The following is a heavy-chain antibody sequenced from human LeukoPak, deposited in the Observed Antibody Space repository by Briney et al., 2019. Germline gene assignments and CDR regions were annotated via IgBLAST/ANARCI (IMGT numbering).Heavy chain of an antibody. Sequence: GGTLRLSCAASGFTFNSYGMSWVRQAPGKGLEWVSVIYSGGSTYYADSVKGRFTISRDNSKNTLYLQMNSLRAEDTAVYYCARDRGSGVFDYWGQGTLVTVSS. CDR3: ARDRGSGVFDY. CDR2: IYSGGST. D-gene: IGHD3-10*01. CDR1: GFTFNSYG. V-gene: IGHV3-66*01. J-gene: IGHJ4*02.